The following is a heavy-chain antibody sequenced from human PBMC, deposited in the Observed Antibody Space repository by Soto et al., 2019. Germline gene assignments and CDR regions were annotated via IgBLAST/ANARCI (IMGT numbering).Heavy chain of an antibody. CDR2: LTVTGDSA. CDR3: AKNGCSYPACYPYYYYVDV. Sequence: EVQLLESGGGLVQPGGSLRLSCAASGFRLSDSAVSWVRQAPGKGLEWVSSLTVTGDSAFYSDSVKGRFTSSRDIFKSTLYLQMNSLRAGDTAVYYCAKNGCSYPACYPYYYYVDVWGRGTTVTVSS. J-gene: IGHJ6*03. D-gene: IGHD2-15*01. CDR1: GFRLSDSA. V-gene: IGHV3-23*01.